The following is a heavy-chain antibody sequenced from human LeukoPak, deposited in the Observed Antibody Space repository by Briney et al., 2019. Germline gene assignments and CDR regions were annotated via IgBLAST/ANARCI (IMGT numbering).Heavy chain of an antibody. D-gene: IGHD2-21*02. V-gene: IGHV4-59*08. CDR2: IYHSGST. Sequence: PSETLSLTCTVSGGSISSYYWSWIRQPPGKGLEWIGSIYHSGSTSYDPSLKSRVTISVDTSKNQFSLKLSSLTAADTAVYYCARGIVVVTATGGIDYWGQGTLVTVSS. J-gene: IGHJ4*02. CDR1: GGSISSYY. CDR3: ARGIVVVTATGGIDY.